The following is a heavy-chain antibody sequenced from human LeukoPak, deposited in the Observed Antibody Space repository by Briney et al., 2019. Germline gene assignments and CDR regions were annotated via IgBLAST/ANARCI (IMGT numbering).Heavy chain of an antibody. D-gene: IGHD3-10*01. CDR2: IYYSGST. J-gene: IGHJ2*01. CDR3: ARGYYSYDL. V-gene: IGHV4-59*11. CDR1: GGSISSHY. Sequence: SDTLSLTCTVSGGSISSHYWSWIRQPPGKGLEWIGYIYYSGSTNYNPSLKSRVTMSVDTSKNQFSLKLTSVTAADTAVYYCARGYYSYDLWGRGTLVTVSS.